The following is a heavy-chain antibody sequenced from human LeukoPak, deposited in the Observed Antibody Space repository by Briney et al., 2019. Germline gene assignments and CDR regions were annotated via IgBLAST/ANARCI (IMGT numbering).Heavy chain of an antibody. J-gene: IGHJ4*02. V-gene: IGHV3-21*04. Sequence: GGSLRLSCAASGFTFSSYSMNWVRQAPGKGLEWVSSISSSSSYIYYADSVKGRFTISRDNAKNSLYLRMNSLRAEDTAVYYCARGLISGSYYGLDYWGQGTLVTVSS. D-gene: IGHD3-10*01. CDR3: ARGLISGSYYGLDY. CDR1: GFTFSSYS. CDR2: ISSSSSYI.